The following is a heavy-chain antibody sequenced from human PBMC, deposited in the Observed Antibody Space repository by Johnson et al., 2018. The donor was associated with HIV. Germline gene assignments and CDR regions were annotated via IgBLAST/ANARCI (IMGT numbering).Heavy chain of an antibody. V-gene: IGHV3-15*01. J-gene: IGHJ3*02. D-gene: IGHD5-12*01. CDR1: GFTFSNYA. CDR3: TTGLSSGKGAFDI. Sequence: VQLVESGGGLVQPGRSLRLSCAASGFTFSNYAMSWVRQAPGKGLEWVGRIKSKTDGGTTDYAAPVKGRFTISRDDSKNTLYLQMNSLKTEDTAVYYCTTGLSSGKGAFDIWGQGTMVTVSS. CDR2: IKSKTDGGTT.